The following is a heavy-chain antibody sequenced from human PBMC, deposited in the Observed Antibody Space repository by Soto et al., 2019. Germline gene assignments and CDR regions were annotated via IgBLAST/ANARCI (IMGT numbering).Heavy chain of an antibody. V-gene: IGHV1-24*01. CDR1: GYTLRELN. CDR2: YDPAKGET. Sequence: ASVKVSCKVTGYTLRELNLHWVRQAPGKGLEWLAGYDPAKGETLYAQTVKGRITVTEETSAVTAYMELRGLTFDDSAVYYCATGDHLSAEVTGISFYFWGQGTRVTVSS. D-gene: IGHD2-21*02. CDR3: ATGDHLSAEVTGISFYF. J-gene: IGHJ4*02.